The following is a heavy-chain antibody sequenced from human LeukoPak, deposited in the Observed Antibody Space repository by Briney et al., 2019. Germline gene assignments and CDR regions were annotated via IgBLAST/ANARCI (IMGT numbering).Heavy chain of an antibody. J-gene: IGHJ1*01. CDR2: IKQDGSEK. D-gene: IGHD5-18*01. V-gene: IGHV3-7*02. Sequence: PGGSLRLSCAASGFTFSRYWMSWVRQAPGKGLEWVANIKQDGSEKYYVDSVKGRFTISRDNAKNSLYLQMNSLRAEDTAVYYCASMGVDTTMVTPEYFQHWGQGTLVTVSS. CDR3: ASMGVDTTMVTPEYFQH. CDR1: GFTFSRYW.